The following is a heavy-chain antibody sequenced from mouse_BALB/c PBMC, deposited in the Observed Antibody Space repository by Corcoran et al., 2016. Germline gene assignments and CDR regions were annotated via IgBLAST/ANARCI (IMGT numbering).Heavy chain of an antibody. CDR3: ARYGNYYFDY. CDR1: GYTFTEYT. Sequence: EVQLQQTGPELVKPGASEKIYCKTSGYTFTEYTMHWVKQSHGKSLEWLGGINPNNGGTSYNQKVKGKATLTVDKSPSTAYMELRSLTSEDSAVYYCARYGNYYFDYWGQGTTLTVSS. J-gene: IGHJ2*01. D-gene: IGHD2-1*01. V-gene: IGHV1-18*01. CDR2: INPNNGGT.